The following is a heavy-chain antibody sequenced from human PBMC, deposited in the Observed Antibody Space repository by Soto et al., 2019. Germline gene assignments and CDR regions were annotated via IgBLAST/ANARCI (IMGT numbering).Heavy chain of an antibody. CDR1: GGTFSSYA. V-gene: IGHV1-69*01. CDR3: ARSRGYSGYGVYGY. J-gene: IGHJ4*02. CDR2: IIPIFGTA. Sequence: QVQLVQSGAEVKKPGSSVKVSCKASGGTFSSYAISWVRQAPGQGLEWMGGIIPIFGTANYAQKFQGRVTITADESTRTAYMELSSLRSEDTAVYYCARSRGYSGYGVYGYWGQGTLVTVSS. D-gene: IGHD5-12*01.